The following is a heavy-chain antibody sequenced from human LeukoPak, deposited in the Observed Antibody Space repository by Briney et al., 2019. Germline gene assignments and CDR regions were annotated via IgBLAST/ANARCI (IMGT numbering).Heavy chain of an antibody. D-gene: IGHD2-2*01. CDR2: IFHSGIT. V-gene: IGHV4-38-2*01. CDR1: GFSISSGYF. J-gene: IGHJ4*02. CDR3: ARRISTRRGETCSSTSCYFDY. Sequence: SETLSLTCAVSGFSISSGYFWAWIRQSPGKGLEWIGSIFHSGITYYNPSLKSRITLSVDTSKNQFSLRLSSVTAADTAVYYCARRISTRRGETCSSTSCYFDYWGQGTLVTVSS.